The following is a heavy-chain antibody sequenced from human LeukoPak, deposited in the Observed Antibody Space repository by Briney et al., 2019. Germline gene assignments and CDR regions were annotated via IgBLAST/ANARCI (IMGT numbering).Heavy chain of an antibody. Sequence: GGSLRLSCAASGFTFSTYEMNWVRQAPGKGLEWAAYISRSGGTIYYADSVKGRFTISRDNAKNSLYLQMNSLRAEDTAVYYCAGYKPFWYFDYWGQGTPVTVSS. D-gene: IGHD2-2*02. J-gene: IGHJ4*02. CDR1: GFTFSTYE. CDR2: ISRSGGTI. CDR3: AGYKPFWYFDY. V-gene: IGHV3-48*03.